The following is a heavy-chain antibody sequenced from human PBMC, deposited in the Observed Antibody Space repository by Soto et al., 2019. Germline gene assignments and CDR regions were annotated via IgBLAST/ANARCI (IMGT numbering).Heavy chain of an antibody. V-gene: IGHV3-15*01. CDR2: IKSKTDGGTT. CDR1: GFTFSNAW. Sequence: GGSLRLSCAASGFTFSNAWMSWVRQAPGKGLEWVGRIKSKTDGGTTDCAAPVKGRFTISRDDSKNTLYLQMNSLKTEDTAVYYCTTAPSGYYDSSGNYGVDYWGQGTLVTISS. CDR3: TTAPSGYYDSSGNYGVDY. J-gene: IGHJ4*02. D-gene: IGHD3-22*01.